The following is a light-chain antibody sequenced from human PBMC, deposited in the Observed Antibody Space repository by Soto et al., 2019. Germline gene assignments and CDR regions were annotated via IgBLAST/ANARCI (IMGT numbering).Light chain of an antibody. CDR3: HRYSSAPWT. CDR1: QSVSVSY. J-gene: IGKJ1*01. CDR2: GTS. Sequence: EIVLKQFPGTLYLSPGEGASLSCRASQSVSVSYFAWYQQKPGQAHRLLIYGTSTRATGIPDRVSGSGSGTDFTRTISRQEPEDYAGDFFHRYSSAPWTFGEGTKVE. V-gene: IGKV3-20*01.